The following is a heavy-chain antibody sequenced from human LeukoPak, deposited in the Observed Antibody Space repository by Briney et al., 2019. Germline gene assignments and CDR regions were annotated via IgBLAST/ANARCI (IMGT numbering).Heavy chain of an antibody. V-gene: IGHV3-64*01. CDR3: ARDGALYSSSWYFDY. CDR2: ISSNGGST. CDR1: GFTFSSYA. D-gene: IGHD6-13*01. Sequence: GGSLRLTCAASGFTFSSYAMHWVRQAPGKGLEYVSAISSNGGSTYYANSVKGRFTISRDNSKNTLYLQMGSLRAEDMAVYYCARDGALYSSSWYFDYRGQGTQVTVSS. J-gene: IGHJ4*02.